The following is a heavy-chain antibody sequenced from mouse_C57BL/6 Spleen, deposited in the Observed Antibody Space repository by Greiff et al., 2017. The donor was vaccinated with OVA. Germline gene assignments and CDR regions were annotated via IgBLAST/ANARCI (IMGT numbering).Heavy chain of an antibody. D-gene: IGHD1-1*01. V-gene: IGHV14-4*01. CDR3: HYYGSSYGDY. CDR1: GFNIKDDY. J-gene: IGHJ2*01. CDR2: IDPENGDT. Sequence: VQLQQSGAELVRPGASVKLSCTASGFNIKDDYMHWVKQRPEQGLEWIGWIDPENGDTEYASKFQGKATITADTSSNTAYLQRSSLTSEDTAVYYCHYYGSSYGDYWGQGTTLTVSS.